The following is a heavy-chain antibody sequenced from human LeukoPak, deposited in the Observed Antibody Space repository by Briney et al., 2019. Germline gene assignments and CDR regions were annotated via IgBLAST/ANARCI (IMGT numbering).Heavy chain of an antibody. CDR1: GRSFSGYY. V-gene: IGHV4-34*01. J-gene: IGHJ5*02. Sequence: PSETLSLTCAVYGRSFSGYYWSWIRQPPGKGLEWIGEINHSGSTNYNPSLKSRVTISVDTSKNQFSLKLSSVTAADTALYYCARGPLHNWFDPWGQGTLVTVSS. CDR2: INHSGST. CDR3: ARGPLHNWFDP.